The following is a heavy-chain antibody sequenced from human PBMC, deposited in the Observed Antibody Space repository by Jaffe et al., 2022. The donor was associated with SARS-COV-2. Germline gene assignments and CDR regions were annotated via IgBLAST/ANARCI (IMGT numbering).Heavy chain of an antibody. CDR1: GFTFSSYA. J-gene: IGHJ5*02. Sequence: EVQLLESGGGLVQPGGSLRLSCAASGFTFSSYAMSWVRQAPGKGLEWVSAISGSGGSTYYADSVKGRFTISRDNSKNTLYLQMNSLRAEDTAVYYCAKDGILWFGEFSIWFDPWGQGTLVTVSS. V-gene: IGHV3-23*01. CDR2: ISGSGGST. CDR3: AKDGILWFGEFSIWFDP. D-gene: IGHD3-10*01.